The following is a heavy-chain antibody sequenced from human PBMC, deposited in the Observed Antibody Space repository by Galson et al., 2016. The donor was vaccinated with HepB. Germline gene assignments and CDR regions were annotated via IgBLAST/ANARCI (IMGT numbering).Heavy chain of an antibody. Sequence: SLRLSCAVSGFTFSSYGIHWVRQAPGKGLEWVAVISYDGSNKNYADSVKGRFTISRDNSKNTQYLQMNSLRAEDTAMYYCAKSPHSSGWGHVDPWGQGTLVIVSS. J-gene: IGHJ5*02. CDR3: AKSPHSSGWGHVDP. CDR1: GFTFSSYG. D-gene: IGHD6-19*01. V-gene: IGHV3-30*18. CDR2: ISYDGSNK.